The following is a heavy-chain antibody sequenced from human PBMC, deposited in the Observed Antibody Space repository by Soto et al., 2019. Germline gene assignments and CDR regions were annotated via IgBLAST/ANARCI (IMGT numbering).Heavy chain of an antibody. J-gene: IGHJ6*02. D-gene: IGHD6-6*01. V-gene: IGHV1-69*12. CDR2: IIPIFGTA. CDR3: ARAHIAARTKRTYYYYGMDV. CDR1: GGTFSSYA. Sequence: QVQLVQSGAEVKKPGSSVKVSCKASGGTFSSYAISWVRQAPGQGLEWIGGIIPIFGTANYAQKFQGRVTITADESTSTAYMELSSLRSEDTAVYYCARAHIAARTKRTYYYYGMDVWGQGTTVTVSS.